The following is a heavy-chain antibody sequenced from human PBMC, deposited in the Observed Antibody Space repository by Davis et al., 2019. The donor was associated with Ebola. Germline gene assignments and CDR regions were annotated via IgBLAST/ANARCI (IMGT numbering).Heavy chain of an antibody. CDR1: GFTFSSYS. CDR3: ASRLRYFDYDMDV. J-gene: IGHJ6*02. Sequence: GESLKISCAASGFTFSSYSMNWVRQAPGKGLEWVSSISSSSSYIYYADSVKGRFTISRDNSKNTLYLQMNSLRAEDTAVYYCASRLRYFDYDMDVWGQGTTVTVSS. CDR2: ISSSSSYI. V-gene: IGHV3-21*01. D-gene: IGHD3-9*01.